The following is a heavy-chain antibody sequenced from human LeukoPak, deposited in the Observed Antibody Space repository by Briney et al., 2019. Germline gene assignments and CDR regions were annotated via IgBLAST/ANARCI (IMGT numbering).Heavy chain of an antibody. CDR2: INPSGGST. Sequence: ASVKVSCKASGYTFTSYYMHWVRQAPGQGLEWMGIINPSGGSTSYAQKFQGRVTMTRDTSTSTVYMELSSLRSEDTAVYYCARGPPNYHYDSSGYYFFDYWGQGTLVTVSS. CDR3: ARGPPNYHYDSSGYYFFDY. J-gene: IGHJ4*02. D-gene: IGHD3-22*01. CDR1: GYTFTSYY. V-gene: IGHV1-46*01.